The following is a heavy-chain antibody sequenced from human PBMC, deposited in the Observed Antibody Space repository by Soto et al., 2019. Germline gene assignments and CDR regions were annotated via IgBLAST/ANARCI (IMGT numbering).Heavy chain of an antibody. CDR2: ISYDGSNK. V-gene: IGHV3-30*18. J-gene: IGHJ4*02. CDR3: AKDSEYSYGYSFHY. CDR1: GFTFSSYG. D-gene: IGHD5-18*01. Sequence: QVQLVESGGGVVQPGRSLRLSCAASGFTFSSYGMHWVRQAPGKGLEWVAVISYDGSNKYYTDSVKGRFTISRDNSKNTLYLQMNSLRAEDTAVYYCAKDSEYSYGYSFHYWGQGTLVTVSS.